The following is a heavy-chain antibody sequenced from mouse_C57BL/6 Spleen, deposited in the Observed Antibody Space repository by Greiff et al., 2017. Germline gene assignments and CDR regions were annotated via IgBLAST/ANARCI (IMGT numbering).Heavy chain of an antibody. Sequence: QVQLQQSGPELVKPGASVKMSCKASGYTFTSYWITWLKQRPGQGLEWIGDIYPGSGSTNYNEKFKSKATLTVDTSSSTAYMQLSSLTSEDSAVYYCEREGWLRREYFDVWGTGTTGTVSS. CDR2: IYPGSGST. CDR3: EREGWLRREYFDV. CDR1: GYTFTSYW. D-gene: IGHD2-2*01. J-gene: IGHJ1*03. V-gene: IGHV1-55*01.